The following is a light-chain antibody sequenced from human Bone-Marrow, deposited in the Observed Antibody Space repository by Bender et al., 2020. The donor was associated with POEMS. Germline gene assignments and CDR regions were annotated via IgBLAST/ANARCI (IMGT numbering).Light chain of an antibody. CDR2: DVS. CDR3: SSYTSSSTLVV. V-gene: IGLV2-14*02. Sequence: QSALTQPASVSGSPGQSITISCTGTSSDVGTYNLVSWYQQHPGKAPKLMIYDVSNRPSGVSNRFSGSKYGNTASLSISGLQAEDEADYYCSSYTSSSTLVVFGGGTKLTVL. J-gene: IGLJ2*01. CDR1: SSDVGTYNL.